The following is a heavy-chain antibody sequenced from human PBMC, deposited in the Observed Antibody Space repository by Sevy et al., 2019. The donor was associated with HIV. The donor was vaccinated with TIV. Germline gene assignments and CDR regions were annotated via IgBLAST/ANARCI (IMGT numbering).Heavy chain of an antibody. V-gene: IGHV3-7*01. CDR2: MKEDGSER. CDR1: GFTFSSYW. CDR3: VREGVGGYSYSLDC. Sequence: GGSLRLSCAASGFTFSSYWMSWVRQAPGKGLEWVATMKEDGSERNYVDSVKGRFTISRDNAKNPLYLQMNSLRAEDTAVYYCVREGVGGYSYSLDCWGQGTLVTVPS. J-gene: IGHJ4*02. D-gene: IGHD5-18*01.